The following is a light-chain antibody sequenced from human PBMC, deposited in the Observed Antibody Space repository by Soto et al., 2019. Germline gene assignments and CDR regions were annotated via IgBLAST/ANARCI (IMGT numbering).Light chain of an antibody. Sequence: EIVMTQSPATLSVSPGERATLSCRASQSVSSNLAWYQQKPGQAPSLLIYDISARATGIPTRFSGSGSGTEFTLTISSLQSEDFAVYYCQQYGSSGTFGQGTKV. CDR3: QQYGSSGT. CDR2: DIS. J-gene: IGKJ1*01. V-gene: IGKV3D-15*01. CDR1: QSVSSN.